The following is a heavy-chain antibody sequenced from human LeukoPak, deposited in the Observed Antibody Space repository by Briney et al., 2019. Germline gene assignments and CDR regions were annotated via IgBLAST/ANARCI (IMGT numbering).Heavy chain of an antibody. J-gene: IGHJ5*02. CDR2: IYNSGST. D-gene: IGHD1-26*01. Sequence: PSETLSLTCIVSGGSISSYYWSWIRQPPGKGLEWIGYIYNSGSTSYNPSLKSRVTISVDTSRNQSSLKLSAVTAADTAVYYCARGSLSGSYSPFDPWGQGTLVTVSS. V-gene: IGHV4-59*01. CDR1: GGSISSYY. CDR3: ARGSLSGSYSPFDP.